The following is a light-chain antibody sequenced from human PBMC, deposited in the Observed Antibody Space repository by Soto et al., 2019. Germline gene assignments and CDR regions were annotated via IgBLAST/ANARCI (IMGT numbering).Light chain of an antibody. CDR1: SSDVGGYNY. Sequence: QSALTQPASVSGSPGQSITISCTGTSSDVGGYNYVSWYQQHPGKVPKLMIYDVSNRPSGVSNRFSGSKSGNTASLTISGLQAEDEAHYFCSSYTSSTFVVFGGGTKLT. V-gene: IGLV2-14*01. J-gene: IGLJ2*01. CDR3: SSYTSSTFVV. CDR2: DVS.